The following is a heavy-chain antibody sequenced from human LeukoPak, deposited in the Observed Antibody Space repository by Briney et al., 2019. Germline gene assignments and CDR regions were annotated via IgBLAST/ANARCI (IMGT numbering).Heavy chain of an antibody. D-gene: IGHD6-13*01. J-gene: IGHJ5*02. CDR3: ARDSSSLSFWFDP. Sequence: ASVKVSCKASGYIFTSYYIQWVRQAPGQGLEWMGLINPTGGSRTYAEKFRTRVTMTRDMSTSTVYMELSSLRSEDTAVYYCARDSSSLSFWFDPWGQGTLVTVSS. V-gene: IGHV1-46*01. CDR1: GYIFTSYY. CDR2: INPTGGSR.